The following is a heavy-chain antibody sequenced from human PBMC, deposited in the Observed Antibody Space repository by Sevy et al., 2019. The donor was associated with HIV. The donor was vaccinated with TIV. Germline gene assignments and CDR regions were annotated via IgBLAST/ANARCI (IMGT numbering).Heavy chain of an antibody. CDR1: GYTFTSYA. V-gene: IGHV1-3*01. D-gene: IGHD3-16*02. Sequence: ASVKVSCKASGYTFTSYAMHWVRQAPGQRLEWMGWINAGNGNKKYSQKFQGRVTITRDTSAGPAYMELSSLGSEATAVYYCARDLDYVWWSYRYTLGYWGQGTLVTVSS. CDR3: ARDLDYVWWSYRYTLGY. J-gene: IGHJ4*02. CDR2: INAGNGNK.